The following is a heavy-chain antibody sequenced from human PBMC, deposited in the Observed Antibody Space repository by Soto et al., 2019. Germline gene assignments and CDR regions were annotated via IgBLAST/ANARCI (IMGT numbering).Heavy chain of an antibody. Sequence: QVQLVQSGAEVKKPGASVKVSCKASGYTFTSYGISWVRQAPGQGLEWMGWISAYNGNTNYAQKLQGRVTMTTDTSTSTAYMELRSLRSDDTAVYYCERDFGYYDFWSGSHVQDWGKGTLVTVSS. D-gene: IGHD3-3*01. CDR2: ISAYNGNT. J-gene: IGHJ1*01. CDR3: ERDFGYYDFWSGSHVQD. CDR1: GYTFTSYG. V-gene: IGHV1-18*01.